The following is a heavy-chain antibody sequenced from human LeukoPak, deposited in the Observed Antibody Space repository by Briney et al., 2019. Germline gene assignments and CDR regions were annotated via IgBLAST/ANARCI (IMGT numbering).Heavy chain of an antibody. V-gene: IGHV4-59*01. CDR3: ARVMGSRSRTFDP. J-gene: IGHJ5*02. Sequence: SETLSLTCTVSGGSISSYYWSWIRQPRGKGLEWIGYIYYSGSTNCNPSLKSRVTISVDTSKNQFSLKLSSVTAADTAVYYCARVMGSRSRTFDPWGQGTLVTVSS. CDR1: GGSISSYY. D-gene: IGHD2-8*01. CDR2: IYYSGST.